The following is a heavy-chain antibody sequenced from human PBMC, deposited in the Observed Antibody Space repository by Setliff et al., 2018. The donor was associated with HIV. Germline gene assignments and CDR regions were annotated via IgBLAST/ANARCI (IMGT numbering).Heavy chain of an antibody. CDR2: VNTVGGGA. CDR1: GYTFTNYY. D-gene: IGHD2-15*01. V-gene: IGHV1-46*01. CDR3: AREGQVVVTAEGFDY. J-gene: IGHJ4*02. Sequence: ASVKVSCKTSGYTFTNYYMHWMRQAPGQGLEWMGVVNTVGGGASYAQKFQGRLTVTRDTSTSTVYMELSSLRSEDTAVYYCAREGQVVVTAEGFDYWGRGTLVTVSS.